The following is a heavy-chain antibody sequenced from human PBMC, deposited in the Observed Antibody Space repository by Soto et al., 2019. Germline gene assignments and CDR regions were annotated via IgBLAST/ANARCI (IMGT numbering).Heavy chain of an antibody. D-gene: IGHD4-17*01. CDR1: GFAFSDPY. V-gene: IGHV3-11*01. J-gene: IGHJ4*02. CDR3: ARGGASVTTPFDY. CDR2: ISSSGSTI. Sequence: GGSLRLSSAASGFAFSDPYMSWIRQAPGKGLEWISYISSSGSTIYYADSVKGRFTISRDNAKKSLYLQMDSLTADDTAVYYCARGGASVTTPFDYWGQGTQVTVSS.